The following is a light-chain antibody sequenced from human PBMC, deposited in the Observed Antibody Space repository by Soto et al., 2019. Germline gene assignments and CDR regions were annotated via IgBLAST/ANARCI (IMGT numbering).Light chain of an antibody. CDR2: GAS. CDR3: QHYKTWPLS. J-gene: IGKJ4*01. CDR1: QSVSSTY. V-gene: IGKV3-20*01. Sequence: EIVLTQSPGTLSLSPGERATLSCRASQSVSSTYLAWYQQQPGQAPRLLIYGASNRATGIPDRFSGSGSGTDFTLTISSLQSDDIAVYYCQHYKTWPLSFGGGTKVDIK.